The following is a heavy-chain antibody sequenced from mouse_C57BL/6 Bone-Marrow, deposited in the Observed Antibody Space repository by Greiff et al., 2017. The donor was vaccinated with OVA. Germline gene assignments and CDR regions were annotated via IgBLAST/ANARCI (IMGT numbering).Heavy chain of an antibody. D-gene: IGHD1-1*01. CDR2: IYPGSGNT. J-gene: IGHJ4*01. CDR1: GYTFTDYY. V-gene: IGHV1-76*01. Sequence: VQLQESGAELVRPGASVKLSCKASGYTFTDYYINWVKQRPGQGLEWIARIYPGSGNTYYNEKFKGKATLTAEKSSSTAYMQLSSLTSEDSAVYFCARDDYYGSSPKYYAMDYWGQGTSVTVSS. CDR3: ARDDYYGSSPKYYAMDY.